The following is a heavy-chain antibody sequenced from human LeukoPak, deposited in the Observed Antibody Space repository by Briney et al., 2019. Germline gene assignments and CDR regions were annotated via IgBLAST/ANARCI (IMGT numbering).Heavy chain of an antibody. D-gene: IGHD3-10*01. CDR2: ISSDGSKT. CDR3: ARDSTYWYDAGSSGPHYFDY. J-gene: IGHJ4*02. CDR1: GFIFSNYA. Sequence: GRSPRLSCAASGFIFSNYAMHWVRQAPGKGLEWVALISSDGSKTYHADSVKGRFSISRDNSKNTLYLQLNILRAEDTSVYYCARDSTYWYDAGSSGPHYFDYWGQGTLVTVSS. V-gene: IGHV3-30*01.